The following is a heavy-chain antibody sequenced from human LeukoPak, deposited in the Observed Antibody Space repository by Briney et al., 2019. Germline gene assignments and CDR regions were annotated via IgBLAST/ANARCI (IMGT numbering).Heavy chain of an antibody. J-gene: IGHJ4*02. CDR3: ARGTVYYYDSSGTFDY. D-gene: IGHD3-22*01. Sequence: GGSLRLSCAAYGFTFRSYAMHWVRQAPGKGLEWVAVISYDGSNKYYADSVKCRFTISRDNSKNTLYLQMNSLRAEDTAVYYCARGTVYYYDSSGTFDYWGQGTLVTVSS. V-gene: IGHV3-30-3*01. CDR2: ISYDGSNK. CDR1: GFTFRSYA.